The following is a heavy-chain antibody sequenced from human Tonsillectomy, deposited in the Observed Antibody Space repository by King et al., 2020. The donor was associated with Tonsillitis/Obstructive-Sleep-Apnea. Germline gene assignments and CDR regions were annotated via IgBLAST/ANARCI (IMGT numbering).Heavy chain of an antibody. CDR1: GYTFTSYY. CDR3: ARAYRVLVYSEYFQH. CDR2: INPSGGST. D-gene: IGHD2-21*01. V-gene: IGHV1-46*01. Sequence: VQLVQSGAEVKKPGASVKVSCKASGYTFTSYYMHWVRQAPGQGLEWMGIINPSGGSTSYAQKFQGRVTMTRDTSTSTVYMELSSLRSEDTAVYDCARAYRVLVYSEYFQHWGQGTLVTVSS. J-gene: IGHJ1*01.